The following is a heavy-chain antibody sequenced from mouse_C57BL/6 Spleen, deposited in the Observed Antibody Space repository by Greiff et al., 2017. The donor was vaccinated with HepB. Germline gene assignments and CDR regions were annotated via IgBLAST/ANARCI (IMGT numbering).Heavy chain of an antibody. J-gene: IGHJ4*01. V-gene: IGHV1-7*01. D-gene: IGHD1-1*01. CDR1: GYTFTSYW. CDR3: ARRGTTVVATRAMDY. CDR2: INPSSGYT. Sequence: QVQLKESGAELAKPGASVKLSCKASGYTFTSYWMHWVKQRPGQGLEWIGYINPSSGYTKYNQKFKDKATLTADKSSSTAYMQLSSLTYEDSAVYCCARRGTTVVATRAMDYWGQGTSVTVSS.